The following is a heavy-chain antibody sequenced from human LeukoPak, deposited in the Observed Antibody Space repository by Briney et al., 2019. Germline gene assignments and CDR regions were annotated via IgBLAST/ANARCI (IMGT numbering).Heavy chain of an antibody. J-gene: IGHJ4*02. Sequence: PGGSLRLSCEASGFIFNHYALHWVRQAPYKGLEWVAVIWSDGTNRYYADSVRGRFSIFRDDSQKRVFLQMNSLRAEDTAVYYCVRDAQRGFDYSNSLQYWGQGALVTVSS. CDR1: GFIFNHYA. CDR3: VRDAQRGFDYSNSLQY. D-gene: IGHD4-11*01. CDR2: IWSDGTNR. V-gene: IGHV3-33*01.